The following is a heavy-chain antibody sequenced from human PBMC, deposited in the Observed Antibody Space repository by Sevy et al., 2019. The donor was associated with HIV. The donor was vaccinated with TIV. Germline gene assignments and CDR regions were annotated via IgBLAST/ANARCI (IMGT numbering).Heavy chain of an antibody. CDR3: ARDRALWAVAGRAAYYYGMDV. J-gene: IGHJ6*02. Sequence: GGSLRLSCAASGFTFSSYSMNWVRQAPGKGLEWVSYISSSSSTIYYADSVKGRFTISRDNAKNSLYLQMNSLRDEDTAVYSGARDRALWAVAGRAAYYYGMDVWGQGTTVTVSS. CDR2: ISSSSSTI. D-gene: IGHD6-19*01. V-gene: IGHV3-48*02. CDR1: GFTFSSYS.